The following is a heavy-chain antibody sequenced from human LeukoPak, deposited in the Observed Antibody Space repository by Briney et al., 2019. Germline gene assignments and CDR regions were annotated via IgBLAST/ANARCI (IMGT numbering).Heavy chain of an antibody. V-gene: IGHV1-69*13. CDR3: AREGTAMAPNYDY. J-gene: IGHJ4*02. CDR2: IIPIFGTA. CDR1: GYTFTGYY. D-gene: IGHD5-18*01. Sequence: ASVKVSCKASGYTFTGYYMHWVRQAPGQGLEWMGGIIPIFGTANYAQKFQGRVTITADESTSTAYMELSGLRSEGTAVYYCAREGTAMAPNYDYWGQGTLVTVSS.